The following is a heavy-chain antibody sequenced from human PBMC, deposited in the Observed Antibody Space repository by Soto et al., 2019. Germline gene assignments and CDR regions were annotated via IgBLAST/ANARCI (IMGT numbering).Heavy chain of an antibody. CDR2: INAGNGNT. Sequence: ASVKVSCKASGYTFTSYAMHWLRQAPGQRLEWMGWINAGNGNTKYSQKFQDRVTITRDTSASTAYMELSSLRSEDTAVYYCARIGLVDFWSGYYTPYYYYGMDVWGQGTTVTVSS. V-gene: IGHV1-3*01. D-gene: IGHD3-3*01. J-gene: IGHJ6*02. CDR1: GYTFTSYA. CDR3: ARIGLVDFWSGYYTPYYYYGMDV.